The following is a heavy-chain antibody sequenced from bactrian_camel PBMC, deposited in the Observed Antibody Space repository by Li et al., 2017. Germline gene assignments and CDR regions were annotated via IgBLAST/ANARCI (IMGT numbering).Heavy chain of an antibody. CDR2: VIAGSGSP. D-gene: IGHD3*01. J-gene: IGHJ6*01. V-gene: IGHV3S1*01. Sequence: HVQLVESGGGSVQAGGSLRLSCAFSGYTYSGHCMGWFRQAPGKEREGVAVIAGSGSPGYADSVKGRFTISRDNAKNTLYLQMDSLKSEDAALYFCVSQGFGHWGQGTQVTVS. CDR3: VSQGFGH. CDR1: GYTYSGHC.